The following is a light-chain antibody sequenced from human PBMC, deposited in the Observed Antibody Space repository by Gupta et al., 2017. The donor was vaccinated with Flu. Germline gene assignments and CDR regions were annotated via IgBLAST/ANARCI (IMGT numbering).Light chain of an antibody. J-gene: IGKJ4*01. Sequence: VLTQSPATLSLSPGESATLSCRARQRITRFLAWYQQKPGQAPMLLIYYASNRAAGIPGRFSGSGSGTEFTLTISSREPEDFAVYYCQHRSNCLITFGRGTKVDIK. V-gene: IGKV3-11*01. CDR1: QRITRF. CDR3: QHRSNCLIT. CDR2: YAS.